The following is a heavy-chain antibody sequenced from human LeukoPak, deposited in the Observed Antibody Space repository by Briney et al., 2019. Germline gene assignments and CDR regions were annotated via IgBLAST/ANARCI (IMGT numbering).Heavy chain of an antibody. Sequence: GGSLRLSCTASGFTFGGYAMTWVRQAPGKGLEWVSSISGGSEDSYYADSVKGRFTISRDNSRSTLYLQMNSLRADDTAVYYCGRTIAQYSNSWLFYFYGLDVWGQGTTVTVSS. V-gene: IGHV3-23*01. CDR3: GRTIAQYSNSWLFYFYGLDV. D-gene: IGHD6-13*01. J-gene: IGHJ6*02. CDR1: GFTFGGYA. CDR2: ISGGSEDS.